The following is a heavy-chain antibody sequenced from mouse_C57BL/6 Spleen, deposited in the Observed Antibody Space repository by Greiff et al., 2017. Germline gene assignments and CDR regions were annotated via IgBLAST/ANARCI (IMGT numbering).Heavy chain of an antibody. V-gene: IGHV1-64*01. J-gene: IGHJ4*01. CDR3: AGKNDYEKAMDY. D-gene: IGHD2-4*01. Sequence: QVQLQQPGAELVKPGASVKLSCKASGYTFTSYWMPWVKQRPGQGLEWIGMIHPNSGSTNYNEKFKSKATLTVDKSSSTAYMQLSSLTSEDSAVYYCAGKNDYEKAMDYWGQGTSVTVSS. CDR2: IHPNSGST. CDR1: GYTFTSYW.